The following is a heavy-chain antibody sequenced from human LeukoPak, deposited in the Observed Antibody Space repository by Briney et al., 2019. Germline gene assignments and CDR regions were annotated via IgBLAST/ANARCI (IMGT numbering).Heavy chain of an antibody. CDR2: IHSGGST. Sequence: GGSLRLSCAASGFTVNSNYMTWVRQAPGKGLEWVSVIHSGGSTFYADFVKGRFTISRDNSKSILYLQMNNLRAEDTAMYFCARGGVNPVDHWGQGTLVTVSS. CDR3: ARGGVNPVDH. CDR1: GFTVNSNY. V-gene: IGHV3-66*01. J-gene: IGHJ4*02. D-gene: IGHD1-14*01.